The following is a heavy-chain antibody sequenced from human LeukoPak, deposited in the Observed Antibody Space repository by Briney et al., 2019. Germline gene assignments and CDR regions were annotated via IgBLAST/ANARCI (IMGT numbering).Heavy chain of an antibody. D-gene: IGHD4-17*01. CDR2: IWYDGSNK. J-gene: IGHJ4*02. V-gene: IGHV3-33*01. CDR3: ARDWGYGDYVHVFDY. Sequence: GGSLRLSCAASGFTFSSYGMHWVRQAPGKGLEWAAVIWYDGSNKYYADSVKGRFTISRDNSKNTLYLQMNSLRAEDTAVYYCARDWGYGDYVHVFDYWGQGTLVTVSS. CDR1: GFTFSSYG.